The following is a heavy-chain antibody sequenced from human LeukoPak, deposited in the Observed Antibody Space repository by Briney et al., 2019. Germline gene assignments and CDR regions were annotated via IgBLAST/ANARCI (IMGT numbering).Heavy chain of an antibody. Sequence: ASVKVSCKASGYTFTNYGFSWVRQAPGQGLEWMGWISAYNGYTDYAQKFQFRVTMTTDTSTSTAYMELRSLRSNDTAVYYCARDKAVTTEVTQHFQHWGQGTLVTVSS. CDR1: GYTFTNYG. CDR3: ARDKAVTTEVTQHFQH. V-gene: IGHV1-18*01. J-gene: IGHJ1*01. CDR2: ISAYNGYT. D-gene: IGHD4-23*01.